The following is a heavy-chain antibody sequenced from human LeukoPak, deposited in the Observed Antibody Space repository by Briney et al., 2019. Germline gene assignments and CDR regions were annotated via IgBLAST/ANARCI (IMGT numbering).Heavy chain of an antibody. V-gene: IGHV3-30-3*01. CDR3: VRDGCSSTSCYSVNDY. CDR1: GFTFSNYA. D-gene: IGHD2-2*02. J-gene: IGHJ4*02. CDR2: ISYDGTNK. Sequence: GGSLRLSCAASGFTFSNYAMHWVRQAPGKGLEWVAVISYDGTNKYYADSVKGRFTISRDNAKNSLYLQMNSLRAEDTAVYYCVRDGCSSTSCYSVNDYWGQGTLVTVSS.